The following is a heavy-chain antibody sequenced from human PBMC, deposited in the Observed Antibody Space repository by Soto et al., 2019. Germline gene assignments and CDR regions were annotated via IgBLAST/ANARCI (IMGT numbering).Heavy chain of an antibody. Sequence: QVQLQESGPGLVMPSQTLSLTCAVSGGSIDDINSYWTWIRQFPGRTPEWIGYIHNTGNTFYSPSLNRRLAITIDTSKCQFQLELSAVTDADTAFQYCARSIYGEGYPHFFADWSQGALVTVSS. CDR1: GGSIDDINSY. CDR2: IHNTGNT. V-gene: IGHV4-30-4*01. D-gene: IGHD3-3*02. J-gene: IGHJ1*01. CDR3: ARSIYGEGYPHFFAD.